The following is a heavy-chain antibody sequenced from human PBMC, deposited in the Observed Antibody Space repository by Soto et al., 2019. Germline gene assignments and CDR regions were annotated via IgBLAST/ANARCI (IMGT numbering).Heavy chain of an antibody. D-gene: IGHD3-10*01. V-gene: IGHV4-59*08. CDR3: ASMGYHYGSGSYPLDY. Sequence: SETLSLTCAVYGGSISSYYWTWIRQPPGKGLEWIGFMYNSGSTHYNPSLKSRVTISLDTSKNQFSLNLRSVTAADTAVYYCASMGYHYGSGSYPLDYWGQGTLVTVSS. CDR1: GGSISSYY. CDR2: MYNSGST. J-gene: IGHJ4*02.